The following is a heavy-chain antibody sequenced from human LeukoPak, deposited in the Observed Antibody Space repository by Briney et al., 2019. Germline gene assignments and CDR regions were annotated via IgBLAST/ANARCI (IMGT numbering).Heavy chain of an antibody. CDR2: ISGSDGST. CDR3: AKDVEATISSGGYYFDY. D-gene: IGHD6-19*01. V-gene: IGHV3-23*01. Sequence: GGSLRLSCAASGFTLRSYAMSWVRQAPGKGLEWVSAISGSDGSTHYADSVKGRFTIHRDISNNRLYLQMNRLRAEDTAVYYCAKDVEATISSGGYYFDYWGQGTLVTVAS. CDR1: GFTLRSYA. J-gene: IGHJ4*02.